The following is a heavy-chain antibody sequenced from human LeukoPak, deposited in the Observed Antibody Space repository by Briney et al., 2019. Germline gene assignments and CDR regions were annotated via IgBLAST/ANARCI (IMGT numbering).Heavy chain of an antibody. V-gene: IGHV3-7*04. J-gene: IGHJ4*02. Sequence: GGSLRLSCAASGFTFSSYSMNWVRQAPGKGLEWVANIKQDGSEKYYVDSVKGRFTISRDNAKNSLYLQMNSLRAEDTAVYYCARAFIAAAGYDYWGQGTLVTVSS. D-gene: IGHD6-13*01. CDR1: GFTFSSYS. CDR2: IKQDGSEK. CDR3: ARAFIAAAGYDY.